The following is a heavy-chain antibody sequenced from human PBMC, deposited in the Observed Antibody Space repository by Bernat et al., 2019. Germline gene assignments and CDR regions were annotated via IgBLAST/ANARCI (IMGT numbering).Heavy chain of an antibody. V-gene: IGHV3-30*18. D-gene: IGHD2-2*01. Sequence: QVQLVESGGGVVQPGRSLRLSCAASGFTFSSYGMHWVRQAPGKGLEWVAVISYDGSNKYYADSVKGRFTISRDNSKNTLYLQMNSLRAEDTAVYYCAKNSQYMGVPFDYWGQGTLVTVSS. CDR1: GFTFSSYG. CDR2: ISYDGSNK. CDR3: AKNSQYMGVPFDY. J-gene: IGHJ4*02.